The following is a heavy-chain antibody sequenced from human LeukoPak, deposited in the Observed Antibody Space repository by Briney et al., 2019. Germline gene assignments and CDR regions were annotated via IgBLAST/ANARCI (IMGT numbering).Heavy chain of an antibody. CDR2: IYHSGST. Sequence: SQTLSLTCAVSGGSISSGGYSWSWIRQPPGKGLEWIGYIYHSGSTYYNPSLKSRVTISVDRSKNQFSLKLSSVTAADTAVYYCARREDGGGNFDYWGQGTLVTVSS. J-gene: IGHJ4*02. D-gene: IGHD2-15*01. V-gene: IGHV4-30-2*01. CDR1: GGSISSGGYS. CDR3: ARREDGGGNFDY.